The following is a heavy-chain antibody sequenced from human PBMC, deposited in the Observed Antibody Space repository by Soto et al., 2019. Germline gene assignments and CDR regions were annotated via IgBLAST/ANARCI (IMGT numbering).Heavy chain of an antibody. Sequence: ASVKVSCKASGYTFTGYYMHWVRQAPGQGLEWMGWINPNSGGTNYAQKFQGWVTMTRDTSISTAYMELSRLRSDDTAVYYCARDRSEADMGRAQYYSYYGMDVWGQGTTVTVSS. V-gene: IGHV1-2*04. CDR3: ARDRSEADMGRAQYYSYYGMDV. D-gene: IGHD3-10*01. CDR1: GYTFTGYY. CDR2: INPNSGGT. J-gene: IGHJ6*02.